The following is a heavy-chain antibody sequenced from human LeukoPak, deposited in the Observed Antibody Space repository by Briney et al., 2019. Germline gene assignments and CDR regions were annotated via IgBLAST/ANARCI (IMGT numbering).Heavy chain of an antibody. V-gene: IGHV1-18*01. CDR2: INTYNGHT. Sequence: ASVKVSCNTSGYTFTSYGISWVRQAPGQGLEYMGWINTYNGHTNYAQKLQGRVTVTTDTSTSTAYLELRSLRSDDTAVYYCARDAPRGYFQHWGQGTLITVSS. CDR1: GYTFTSYG. J-gene: IGHJ1*01. D-gene: IGHD1-14*01. CDR3: ARDAPRGYFQH.